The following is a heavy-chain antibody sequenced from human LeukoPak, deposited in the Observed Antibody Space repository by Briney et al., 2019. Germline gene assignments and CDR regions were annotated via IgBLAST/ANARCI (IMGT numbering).Heavy chain of an antibody. Sequence: GGSLRLSCVGSGFAFNGSAMSWVRQAPGKGLEWVSGIYGSAYKTHYADSVKGRFTISRDNSENTLYLQMNNLRADDTAMYYCAKDPGFCTANSCFYDALDVWGRGTMVTVSS. J-gene: IGHJ3*01. CDR3: AKDPGFCTANSCFYDALDV. CDR2: IYGSAYKT. V-gene: IGHV3-23*01. CDR1: GFAFNGSA. D-gene: IGHD2-2*01.